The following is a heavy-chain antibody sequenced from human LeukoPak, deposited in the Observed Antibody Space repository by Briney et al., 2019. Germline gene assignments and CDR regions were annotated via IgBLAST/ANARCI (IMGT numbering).Heavy chain of an antibody. V-gene: IGHV3-43*02. CDR3: AKESGKFDY. J-gene: IGHJ4*02. CDR2: ISADGGST. CDR1: GLTFHDYA. Sequence: GGSLRLSCVAPGLTFHDYAMHWVRHAPGKGLEWVSLISADGGSTFYADSVRGRFSISRDNSKNSLYLQMNSLRTEDTAMYYCAKESGKFDYWGQGTLVAVSS.